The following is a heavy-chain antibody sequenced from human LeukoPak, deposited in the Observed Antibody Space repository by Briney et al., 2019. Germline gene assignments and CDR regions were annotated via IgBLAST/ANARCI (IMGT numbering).Heavy chain of an antibody. V-gene: IGHV3-7*01. J-gene: IGHJ6*03. CDR2: IKQDGSEK. Sequence: GGSLRLSCAASGFTFTTYWMSWVRQLPGKGLEWVANIKQDGSEKYYVDSVKGRFTISRDNAKNSLYLQMNSLRAEDTAVYYCAKSPIVGATTTLYYYYYMDVWGKGATVTVSS. CDR1: GFTFTTYW. CDR3: AKSPIVGATTTLYYYYYMDV. D-gene: IGHD1-26*01.